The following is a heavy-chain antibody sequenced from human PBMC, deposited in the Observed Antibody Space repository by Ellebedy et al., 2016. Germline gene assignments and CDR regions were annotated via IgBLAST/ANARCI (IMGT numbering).Heavy chain of an antibody. CDR3: ARVNGQQLFSGSSDY. V-gene: IGHV1-69*04. CDR1: GGTFTSYA. J-gene: IGHJ4*02. Sequence: ASVKVSCKASGGTFTSYAFIWVRQAPGQGLEWMGRIIPLFDIANYAQQFQGRVTFTADKYTSTAYMELRSLRSEDTAMYYCARVNGQQLFSGSSDYWGQGTLVTVSS. CDR2: IIPLFDIA. D-gene: IGHD6-13*01.